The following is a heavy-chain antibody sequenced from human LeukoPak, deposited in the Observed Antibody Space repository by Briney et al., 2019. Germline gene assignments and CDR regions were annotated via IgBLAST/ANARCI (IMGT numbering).Heavy chain of an antibody. Sequence: PGGSLRLSCVMSGFTFNSEPMNWVRLAPGKGLDWIAHIRSDSKTIVYADSVKGRFTISRDNAKNSLSLQMNSLRAEDTAVYFCARDYDWAFDYWGQGILVTVAS. CDR2: IRSDSKTI. J-gene: IGHJ4*02. V-gene: IGHV3-48*01. CDR1: GFTFNSEP. D-gene: IGHD3-16*01. CDR3: ARDYDWAFDY.